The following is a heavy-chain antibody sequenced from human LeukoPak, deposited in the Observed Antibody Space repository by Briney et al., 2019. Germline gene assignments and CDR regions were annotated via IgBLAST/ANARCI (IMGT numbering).Heavy chain of an antibody. CDR3: AREILDSSGGDAFDI. D-gene: IGHD6-19*01. Sequence: SETLSLTCTVSGGSISSYYWSWIRQPPGKGLEWIGYIYDSGTTNYDPSLKSRVTVSVDTSKNQFSLKLSSVTAADTAVYYCAREILDSSGGDAFDIWGQGTMVTVSS. CDR1: GGSISSYY. J-gene: IGHJ3*02. CDR2: IYDSGTT. V-gene: IGHV4-59*01.